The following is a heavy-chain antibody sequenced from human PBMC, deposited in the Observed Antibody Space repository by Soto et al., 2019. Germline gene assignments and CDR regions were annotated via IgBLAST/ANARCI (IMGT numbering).Heavy chain of an antibody. CDR1: GGSFSTDY. CDR3: ARVLAARASRDFDY. CDR2: INPSGGT. D-gene: IGHD6-6*01. J-gene: IGHJ4*02. V-gene: IGHV4-34*01. Sequence: QVQLQQWGAGLLKPSETLSLTCAVYGGSFSTDYWSWIRQPPGKGLEWIGEINPSGGTNYNPSLKSRVTISVATSKNQFSLKLSSVIAADTAVYYCARVLAARASRDFDYWGQGTLVTVSS.